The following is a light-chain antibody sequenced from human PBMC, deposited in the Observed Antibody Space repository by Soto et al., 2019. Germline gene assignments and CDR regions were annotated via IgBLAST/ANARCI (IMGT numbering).Light chain of an antibody. CDR2: STS. CDR1: TGAVTGGYY. CDR3: LLSYGGAQLV. J-gene: IGLJ2*01. V-gene: IGLV7-43*01. Sequence: QAAVTQEASLTVSPGGTITLTCACTTGAVTGGYYPTWFQQQPGQAPRELIYSTSNKHSWTATRFSGYLLGGKAALTLSGVRAEDEAEYYSLLSYGGAQLVFGAGTKLTVL.